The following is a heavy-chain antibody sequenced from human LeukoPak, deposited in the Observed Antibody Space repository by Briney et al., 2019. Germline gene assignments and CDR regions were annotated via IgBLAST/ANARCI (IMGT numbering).Heavy chain of an antibody. CDR2: IYYSGST. D-gene: IGHD3-22*01. J-gene: IGHJ3*02. CDR1: GGSISSYY. CDR3: ARDHDSSGYAFDI. Sequence: SETLSLTCTVSGGSISSYYWSWIRQPPGKGLEWIGYIYYSGSTYYNPSLKSRVTISVDTSKNQFSLKLSSVTAADTAVYYCARDHDSSGYAFDIWGQGTMVTVSS. V-gene: IGHV4-59*12.